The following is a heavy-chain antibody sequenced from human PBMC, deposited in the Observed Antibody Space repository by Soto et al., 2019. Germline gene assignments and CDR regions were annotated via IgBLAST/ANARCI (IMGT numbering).Heavy chain of an antibody. Sequence: PSETLSLTCTVSGGSISSYYWSWIRQPPGKGLEWIGYIYYSGSTYYNPSLKSRVTISVDTSKNQFSLKLSSVTAADTAVYYCARQYYYYDSSGDDAFDIWGQGTMVTVS. V-gene: IGHV4-59*08. CDR3: ARQYYYYDSSGDDAFDI. J-gene: IGHJ3*02. D-gene: IGHD3-22*01. CDR2: IYYSGST. CDR1: GGSISSYY.